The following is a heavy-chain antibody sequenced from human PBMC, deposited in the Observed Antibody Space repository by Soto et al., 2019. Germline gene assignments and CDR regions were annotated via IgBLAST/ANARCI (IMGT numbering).Heavy chain of an antibody. CDR1: GFTFSSYA. D-gene: IGHD5-18*01. CDR2: ISYDGSNK. Sequence: QVQLVESGGGVVQPGRSLRLSCAASGFTFSSYAMHCVRQAPGKGLEWVAVISYDGSNKYYADSVKGRFTISRDNSKNTLYLQMNSLRAEDTAVYYCARVEIRAAMVNGDYWGQGTLVTVSS. J-gene: IGHJ4*02. CDR3: ARVEIRAAMVNGDY. V-gene: IGHV3-30-3*01.